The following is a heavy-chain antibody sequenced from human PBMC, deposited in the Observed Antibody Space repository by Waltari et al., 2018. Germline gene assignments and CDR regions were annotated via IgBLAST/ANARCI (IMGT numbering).Heavy chain of an antibody. Sequence: EVQLLESGGGLVQPGGSLRLSCAASGFTFSSYAMSWVRQAPGKGLEWVSAISGSGGSTYYTDSGKGRFTISRDNSKNTLYLQMNSLIAEDTAVYYCAKGLTIFGGFDYWGQGTLVTVSS. V-gene: IGHV3-23*01. D-gene: IGHD3-3*01. CDR3: AKGLTIFGGFDY. CDR1: GFTFSSYA. J-gene: IGHJ4*02. CDR2: ISGSGGST.